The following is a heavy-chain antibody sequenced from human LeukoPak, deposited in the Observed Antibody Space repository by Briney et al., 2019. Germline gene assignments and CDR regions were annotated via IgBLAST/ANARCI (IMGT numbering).Heavy chain of an antibody. CDR3: AKGRDDYCSGGSCYFDY. Sequence: GGSLRLSCAASGFTFSSYSMNWVRRAPGKGLEWVSSISSSSSYIYYADSVKGRFTISRDNAKNSLYLQMNSLRAEDTAVYYCAKGRDDYCSGGSCYFDYWGQGTLVTVSS. V-gene: IGHV3-21*04. J-gene: IGHJ4*02. CDR2: ISSSSSYI. D-gene: IGHD2-15*01. CDR1: GFTFSSYS.